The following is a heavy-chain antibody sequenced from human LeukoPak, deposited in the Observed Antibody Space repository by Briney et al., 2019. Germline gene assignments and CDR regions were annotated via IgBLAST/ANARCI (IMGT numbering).Heavy chain of an antibody. J-gene: IGHJ5*02. CDR3: AREVGGYDFGGWLDP. CDR1: GGSISSGGYY. V-gene: IGHV4-31*03. D-gene: IGHD5-12*01. Sequence: SETLSLTCTVSGGSISSGGYYWSWVRQHRGKGLEWIGYIYYSGSTYYNPSLKSRVTISVDTSKNQFSLKLSSVTAADTAVYYCAREVGGYDFGGWLDPWGQGTLVTVSS. CDR2: IYYSGST.